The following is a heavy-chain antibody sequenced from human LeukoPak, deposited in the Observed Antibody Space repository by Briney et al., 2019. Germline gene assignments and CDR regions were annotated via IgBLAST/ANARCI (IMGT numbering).Heavy chain of an antibody. D-gene: IGHD2-2*01. V-gene: IGHV3-23*01. CDR2: SGGGT. CDR1: GFTFSSYV. J-gene: IGHJ4*02. CDR3: AKGSHYCTSTSCYPTRPLFDY. Sequence: GGSLRLSCAASGFTFSSYVMSWVRQAPGKGLEWVSTSGGGTYYADSVKGRFTISRDNANNTVYLQMNSLSAEDTAVYFCAKGSHYCTSTSCYPTRPLFDYWGQGTLVTVSS.